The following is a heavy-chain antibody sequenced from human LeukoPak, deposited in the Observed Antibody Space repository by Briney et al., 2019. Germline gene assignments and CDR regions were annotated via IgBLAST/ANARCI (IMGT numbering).Heavy chain of an antibody. Sequence: GASVKVSCKASGYTFTSYDINWVRQATGQGLEWMGWMNPNSGNTGYAQKFQGRVTITRNTSISTAYMELSSLRSEDTAVYYCARGGHLTYYDFWSGHNLGRFFDYWGQGTLVTVSS. CDR3: ARGGHLTYYDFWSGHNLGRFFDY. J-gene: IGHJ4*02. CDR1: GYTFTSYD. V-gene: IGHV1-8*03. CDR2: MNPNSGNT. D-gene: IGHD3-3*01.